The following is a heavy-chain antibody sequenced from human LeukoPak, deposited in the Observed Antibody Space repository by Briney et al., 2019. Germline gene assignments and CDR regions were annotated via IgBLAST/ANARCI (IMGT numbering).Heavy chain of an antibody. V-gene: IGHV3-30*18. Sequence: GGPLRLSCAASGFTFSSYGMHWVRQAPGKGLEWVAVISYDGSNKYYADSVKGRFTISRDNSKNTLYLQMNSLRAEDTAVYYCAKATYYYGSGSYYNLDYWGQGTLVTVSS. CDR3: AKATYYYGSGSYYNLDY. CDR2: ISYDGSNK. D-gene: IGHD3-10*01. J-gene: IGHJ4*02. CDR1: GFTFSSYG.